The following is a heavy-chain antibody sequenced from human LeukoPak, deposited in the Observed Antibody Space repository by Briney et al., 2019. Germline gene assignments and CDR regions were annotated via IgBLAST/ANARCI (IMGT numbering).Heavy chain of an antibody. CDR3: ASSISSGWYRNWFDP. J-gene: IGHJ5*02. CDR1: GYTFTGYY. D-gene: IGHD6-19*01. V-gene: IGHV1-2*02. Sequence: ASVKVSCKASGYTFTGYYMHWVRQAPGQGLEWMGWINPNSGGTNYAQKFQGRVTMTRDTSISTAYMELSRLRSDDTAVYYCASSISSGWYRNWFDPWGQGTLVTVSS. CDR2: INPNSGGT.